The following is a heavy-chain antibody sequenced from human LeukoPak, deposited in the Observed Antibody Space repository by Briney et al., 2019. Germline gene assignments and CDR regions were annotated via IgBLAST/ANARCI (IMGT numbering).Heavy chain of an antibody. CDR2: MNPSSGDT. CDR3: AVSGGSCYWVDY. Sequence: ASVKVSCKASVYSYTRYYMHWVRQAPGQGLEWMGWMNPSSGDTNYAQMFQGRVTMTRDTSISTAYMEFTRVTSDDTAVYYCAVSGGSCYWVDYWGQGTLVTVSS. D-gene: IGHD2-15*01. CDR1: VYSYTRYY. J-gene: IGHJ4*02. V-gene: IGHV1-2*02.